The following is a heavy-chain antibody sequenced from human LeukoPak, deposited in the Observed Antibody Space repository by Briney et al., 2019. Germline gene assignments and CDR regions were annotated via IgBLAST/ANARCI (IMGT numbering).Heavy chain of an antibody. D-gene: IGHD6-6*01. Sequence: GGSLRLSCAAFGFTFSDYYMSWIRQAPGKGLEWVSYISSSGSTIYYADSVKGRFTISRDNAKNSLYLQMNSLRAEDTAVYYRARDMRQLENGYFDYWGQGTLVTASS. CDR2: ISSSGSTI. V-gene: IGHV3-11*04. CDR3: ARDMRQLENGYFDY. CDR1: GFTFSDYY. J-gene: IGHJ4*02.